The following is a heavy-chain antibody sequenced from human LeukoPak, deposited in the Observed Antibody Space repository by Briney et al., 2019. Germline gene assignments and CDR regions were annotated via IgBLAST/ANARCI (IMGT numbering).Heavy chain of an antibody. CDR3: AGEPLGDYGGNSGVDY. V-gene: IGHV4-59*01. CDR1: GSSISNYY. Sequence: PSETLSLTCTVSGSSISNYYWNWIRQPPGKGLEWIGYIYYSGGTNYNPSLKSRVTISIDTSKNQFSLKLSSVTAADTAVYYCAGEPLGDYGGNSGVDYWGQGSLVTVSS. J-gene: IGHJ4*02. D-gene: IGHD4-23*01. CDR2: IYYSGGT.